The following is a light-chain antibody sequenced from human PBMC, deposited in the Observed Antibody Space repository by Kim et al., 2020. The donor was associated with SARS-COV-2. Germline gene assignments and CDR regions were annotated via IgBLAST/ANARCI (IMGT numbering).Light chain of an antibody. Sequence: SELPQDPAVSVALGQTVRITCQGDSLRSYYASWYQQKPGQAPVLVIYGKNNRPSGIPDRFSGSSSGNTASLTITWAQAEDEADYYCNSRDSSGNHYVF. CDR1: SLRSYY. V-gene: IGLV3-19*01. CDR2: GKN. J-gene: IGLJ1*01. CDR3: NSRDSSGNHYV.